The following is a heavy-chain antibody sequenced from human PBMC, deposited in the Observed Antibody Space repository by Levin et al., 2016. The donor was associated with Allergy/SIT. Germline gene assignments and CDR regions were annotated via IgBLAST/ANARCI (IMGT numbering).Heavy chain of an antibody. V-gene: IGHV1-2*02. CDR3: ARGPVSGWYLDF. CDR2: MNPYSGGT. D-gene: IGHD6-19*01. CDR1: GYTFVNYY. Sequence: ASVKVSCKASGYTFVNYYIYWVRQAPGQGLEWLAWMNPYSGGTNYAQNFQGRVTLTRDTSITTAYMELNRLTSDDTAVYYCARGPVSGWYLDFWGQGSLVTVSS. J-gene: IGHJ4*02.